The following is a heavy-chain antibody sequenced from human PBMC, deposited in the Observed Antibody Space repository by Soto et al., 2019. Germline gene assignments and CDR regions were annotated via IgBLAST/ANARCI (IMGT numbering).Heavy chain of an antibody. CDR3: AAGGPRGYSDSYNSYSEMDA. D-gene: IGHD3-16*02. CDR2: MNPNSGNT. V-gene: IGHV1-8*01. J-gene: IGHJ6*02. Sequence: ASVKVSCKASGYSFTTYDINWVRQATGQGLEWMGWMNPNSGNTGYAQTFQGRVTMTRDTSISTAYMELSSLTSEDTAVYYCAAGGPRGYSDSYNSYSEMDARGLDAAVTISS. CDR1: GYSFTTYD.